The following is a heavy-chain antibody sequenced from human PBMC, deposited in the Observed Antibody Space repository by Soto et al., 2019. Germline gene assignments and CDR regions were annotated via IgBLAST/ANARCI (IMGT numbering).Heavy chain of an antibody. D-gene: IGHD6-6*01. J-gene: IGHJ4*02. CDR2: MNPNSGNT. Sequence: GASVKVPCKASGYTFTSYDINWVRQSTGQGLEWMGWMNPNSGNTGYAQKFQGRVTMTRNTSISTAYMELSSLRSEDTAVYYCAREGADSSSYQFDYWGQGTLVTVSS. CDR3: AREGADSSSYQFDY. V-gene: IGHV1-8*01. CDR1: GYTFTSYD.